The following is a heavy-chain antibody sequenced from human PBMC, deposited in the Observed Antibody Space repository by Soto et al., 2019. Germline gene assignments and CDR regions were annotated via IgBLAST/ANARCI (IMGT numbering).Heavy chain of an antibody. Sequence: SVKVSCKASGYTFTSYAISWVRQAPGQGLEWMGGIIPIFNTPNYAQRFQGRVTITADESTSTAYMELSSLRSEDTALYYCARDKTGTNYYNGLDVWGQGTTVTVSS. V-gene: IGHV1-69*13. D-gene: IGHD1-1*01. CDR2: IIPIFNTP. CDR3: ARDKTGTNYYNGLDV. J-gene: IGHJ6*02. CDR1: GYTFTSYA.